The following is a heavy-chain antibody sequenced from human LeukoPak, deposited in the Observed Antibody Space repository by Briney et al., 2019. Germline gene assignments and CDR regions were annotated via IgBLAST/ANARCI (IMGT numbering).Heavy chain of an antibody. CDR3: ARVGYGSGSYYLDY. J-gene: IGHJ4*02. CDR1: GYTFTSSG. Sequence: ASVKVSCKASGYTFTSSGISWVRQAPGQGLEWMGWISTHDVNTKYAQKLQGGVTLTTDTSTSTAYMELRGLRSDDTAVYYCARVGYGSGSYYLDYWSQGTLVTVSS. V-gene: IGHV1-18*01. D-gene: IGHD3-10*01. CDR2: ISTHDVNT.